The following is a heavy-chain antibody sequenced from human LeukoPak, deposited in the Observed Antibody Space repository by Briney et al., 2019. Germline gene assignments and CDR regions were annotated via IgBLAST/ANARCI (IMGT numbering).Heavy chain of an antibody. CDR2: MSSDGTNT. Sequence: GGSLRLSCAASGFTLSNDWTLWVRHAPGKGLVWVSRMSSDGTNTLYADSVKGRFTISRDNARNTLQLLMNSLRADNTAVYYCVGGGGIYWGQGTLVTVS. J-gene: IGHJ4*02. CDR3: VGGGGIY. V-gene: IGHV3-74*03. CDR1: GFTLSNDW. D-gene: IGHD3-16*01.